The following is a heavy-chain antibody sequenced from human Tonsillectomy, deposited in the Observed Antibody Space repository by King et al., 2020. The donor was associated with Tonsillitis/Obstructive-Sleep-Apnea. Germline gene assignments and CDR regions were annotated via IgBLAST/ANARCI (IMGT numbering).Heavy chain of an antibody. Sequence: VQLVESGAEVKKPGSSVKVSCKASGGTFSRYSISWVRQAPGQGLEWMGGIIPIFGPANYAQKFQGRVTITADESTSTAYMELSSLRSADTAVYYCARGRITGTPDYYYYYYMDVWGKGTTVTVSS. D-gene: IGHD1-20*01. J-gene: IGHJ6*03. CDR2: IIPIFGPA. CDR3: ARGRITGTPDYYYYYYMDV. CDR1: GGTFSRYS. V-gene: IGHV1-69*01.